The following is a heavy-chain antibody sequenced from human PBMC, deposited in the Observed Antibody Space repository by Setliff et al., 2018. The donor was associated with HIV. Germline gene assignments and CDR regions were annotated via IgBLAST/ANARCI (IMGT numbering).Heavy chain of an antibody. CDR3: ARGTYYYGSGSYYRLDY. CDR2: INAGNGNT. Sequence: ASVKVSCKASGYTFTSYAMHWVRQAPGQRLEWMEWINAGNGNTKYSQKFQGRVTITRDTSASTAYMELSSLRSEDTAVYYCARGTYYYGSGSYYRLDYWGQGTLVTVSS. V-gene: IGHV1-3*01. D-gene: IGHD3-10*01. J-gene: IGHJ4*02. CDR1: GYTFTSYA.